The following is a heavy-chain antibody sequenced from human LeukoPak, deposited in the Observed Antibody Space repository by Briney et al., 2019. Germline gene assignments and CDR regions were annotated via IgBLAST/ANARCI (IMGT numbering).Heavy chain of an antibody. D-gene: IGHD2-15*01. CDR1: GGSISSSSYY. J-gene: IGHJ5*02. CDR2: IYYSGST. V-gene: IGHV4-39*07. Sequence: SETLSLTCTVSGGSISSSSYYWGWIRQPPGKGLEWIGSIYYSGSTYYNPSLKSRVTISVDTSKNQFSLKLSSVTAADTAVYYCARARGECSGGSCYYAWFDPWGQGTLVTVSS. CDR3: ARARGECSGGSCYYAWFDP.